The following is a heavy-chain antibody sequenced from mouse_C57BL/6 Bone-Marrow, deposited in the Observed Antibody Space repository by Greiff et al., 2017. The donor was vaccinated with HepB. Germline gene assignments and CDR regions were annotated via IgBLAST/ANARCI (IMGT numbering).Heavy chain of an antibody. V-gene: IGHV5-9*01. CDR2: ISGGGGNT. Sequence: DVKLVESGGGLVKPGGSLKLSCAASGFTFSSYTMSWVRQTPEKRLEWVATISGGGGNTNYPDSVQGRFTNSRDDAKNTLYLQMSSLRSEDTALYYCARRGDYGSSYWFAYWGQGTLVTVSA. CDR3: ARRGDYGSSYWFAY. D-gene: IGHD1-1*01. CDR1: GFTFSSYT. J-gene: IGHJ3*01.